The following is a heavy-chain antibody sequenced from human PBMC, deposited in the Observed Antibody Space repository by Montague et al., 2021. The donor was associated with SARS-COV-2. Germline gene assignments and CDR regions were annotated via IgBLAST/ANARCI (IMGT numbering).Heavy chain of an antibody. J-gene: IGHJ6*02. D-gene: IGHD3-16*01. Sequence: SETLSLTCTVSGVAISYGDWSWFRQPPGKGLEWIVTIFENGDTDHNPSLKSRVTVSEDTSQNQFSLRLSSVAAADTALYYCARYYERSWDVWGQGTTVTVSS. CDR2: IFENGDT. V-gene: IGHV4-4*09. CDR1: GVAISYGD. CDR3: ARYYERSWDV.